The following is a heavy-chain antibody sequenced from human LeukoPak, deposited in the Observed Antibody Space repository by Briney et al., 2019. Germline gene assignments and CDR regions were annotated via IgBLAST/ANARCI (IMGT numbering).Heavy chain of an antibody. V-gene: IGHV1-46*03. CDR3: ASDPTYYYDSSGYPLYYFDY. CDR2: INPSGGST. Sequence: ASVKVSCKASGYTFTSYYMHWVRQAPGQGLEWMGIINPSGGSTSYAQKFQGRVTMTRDTSTSTVYMELSSLRSEDTAVYYCASDPTYYYDSSGYPLYYFDYWGQGTLVTVSS. D-gene: IGHD3-22*01. J-gene: IGHJ4*02. CDR1: GYTFTSYY.